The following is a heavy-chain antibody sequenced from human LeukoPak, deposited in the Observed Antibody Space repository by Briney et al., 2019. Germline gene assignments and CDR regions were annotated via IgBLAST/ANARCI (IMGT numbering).Heavy chain of an antibody. J-gene: IGHJ4*02. CDR1: GYSFTSYW. CDR2: IDPSDSYT. D-gene: IGHD2-15*01. Sequence: GESLMISCKGSGYSFTSYWINWVRQMPGKGLEWMGRIDPSDSYTNYSLSLQGHVTISADKSISTAYLQWSSLKASDTAVYYCARIYCSGGSCYFSPDYWGQGTLVTVSS. V-gene: IGHV5-10-1*01. CDR3: ARIYCSGGSCYFSPDY.